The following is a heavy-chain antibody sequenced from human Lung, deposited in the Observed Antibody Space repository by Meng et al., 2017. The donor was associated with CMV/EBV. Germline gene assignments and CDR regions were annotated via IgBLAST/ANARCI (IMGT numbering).Heavy chain of an antibody. Sequence: SCSASGYTFTASGISWVRQAPGHGLEWMGWINPYSGSTNYAQNLQGTVTMTTDTSTSTAYMELRSLRSDDTAVYYCARDEGATPFDYWGQGTLVTVSS. CDR2: INPYSGST. CDR3: ARDEGATPFDY. V-gene: IGHV1-18*01. J-gene: IGHJ4*02. D-gene: IGHD1-26*01. CDR1: GYTFTASG.